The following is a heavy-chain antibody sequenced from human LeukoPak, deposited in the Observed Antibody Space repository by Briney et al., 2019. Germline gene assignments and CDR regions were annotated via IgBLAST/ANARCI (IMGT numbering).Heavy chain of an antibody. V-gene: IGHV1-46*01. CDR2: INPSAGST. D-gene: IGHD5-18*01. CDR1: GYTFTSYY. CDR3: ARGYNYGDY. Sequence: ASVKVSCKASGYTFTSYYIHWVRLSPGQGLEWMGIINPSAGSTTYAQKFQGRVTMTRDTSTSTVYMELSSLRSEDTAVYYCARGYNYGDYWGQGTLVTVSS. J-gene: IGHJ4*02.